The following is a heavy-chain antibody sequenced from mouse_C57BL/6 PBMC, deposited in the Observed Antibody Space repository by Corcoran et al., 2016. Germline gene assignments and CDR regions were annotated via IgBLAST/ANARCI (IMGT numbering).Heavy chain of an antibody. V-gene: IGHV1-26*01. CDR3: AISDYYGSSPFAY. J-gene: IGHJ3*01. CDR2: INPNNGGT. D-gene: IGHD1-1*01. CDR1: GYTFTDYY. Sequence: EVQLQQSGPEQVKPGASVKISCKASGYTFTDYYMNWVKQSHGKSLEWIGDINPNNGGTSYNQKFKGKATLTVDKSSSTAYMELRSLTSEDSAVYYCAISDYYGSSPFAYWGQGTLVTVS.